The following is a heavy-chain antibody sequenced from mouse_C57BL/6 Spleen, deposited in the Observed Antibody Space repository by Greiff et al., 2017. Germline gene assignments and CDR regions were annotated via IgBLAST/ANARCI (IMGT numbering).Heavy chain of an antibody. CDR1: GFNIKNNY. Sequence: EVQLQQSVAELVRPGASVKLSCTASGFNIKNNYMHWVKQRPEQGLEWIGRNDPANGNTKYAPKFQGKATITADTSSNTAYMQLSSLTSEATTIYYCAGSAYWGKGTLVSVSA. J-gene: IGHJ3*01. V-gene: IGHV14-3*01. CDR3: AGSAY. CDR2: NDPANGNT.